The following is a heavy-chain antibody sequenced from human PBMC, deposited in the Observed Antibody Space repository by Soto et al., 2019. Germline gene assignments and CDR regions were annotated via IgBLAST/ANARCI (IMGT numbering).Heavy chain of an antibody. D-gene: IGHD3-3*01. CDR1: GFTFSSYS. V-gene: IGHV3-48*02. CDR3: ARDPNDFWSGYYTSPGLFDY. CDR2: ISSSSSTI. J-gene: IGHJ4*02. Sequence: PGGSLRLSCAASGFTFSSYSMNWVRQAPGKGLEWVSYISSSSSTIYYADSVKGRFTISRDNAKNSLYLQMNSLRDEDTAVYYCARDPNDFWSGYYTSPGLFDYWGQGTLVTVSS.